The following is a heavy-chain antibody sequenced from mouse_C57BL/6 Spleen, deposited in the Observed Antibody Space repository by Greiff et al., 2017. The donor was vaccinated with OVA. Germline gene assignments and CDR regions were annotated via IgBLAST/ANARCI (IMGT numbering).Heavy chain of an antibody. V-gene: IGHV1-82*01. CDR2: IYPGDGDT. Sequence: VQLQQSGPELVKPGASVKISCKASGYAFSSSWMNWVKQRPGKGLEWIGRIYPGDGDTNYNGKCKGKATLTADKSSSTAYMQLSSLTSEDSAVYFCARSKLWYFDVWGTGTTVTVSS. J-gene: IGHJ1*03. CDR1: GYAFSSSW. CDR3: ARSKLWYFDV.